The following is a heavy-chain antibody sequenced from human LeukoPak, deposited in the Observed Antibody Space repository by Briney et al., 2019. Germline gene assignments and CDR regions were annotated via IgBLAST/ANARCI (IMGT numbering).Heavy chain of an antibody. CDR1: GFSFSSHA. CDR3: AKDSYHYGSAEVGYFDL. J-gene: IGHJ2*01. D-gene: IGHD3-10*01. V-gene: IGHV3-23*01. Sequence: GGSLRLSCVASGFSFSSHAMAWVRQAPGKGLAWVSSITYSSGTTYYADSVKGRFTISRDNSKNTLYLQMNSLRAEDTAVYYCAKDSYHYGSAEVGYFDLWGRGTLVTVSS. CDR2: ITYSSGTT.